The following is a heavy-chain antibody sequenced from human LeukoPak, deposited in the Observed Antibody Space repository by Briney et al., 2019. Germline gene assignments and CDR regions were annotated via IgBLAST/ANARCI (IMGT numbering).Heavy chain of an antibody. D-gene: IGHD3-9*01. Sequence: GGSLRLSCAASGFTFSDYYMSWIRQAPGKGLEWISYISGGGSIIYYAGSVRGRFTISTDDARNSLYLQMNSLRAEDTAVYYRARDFRGPTGYWGQGILVTVSS. V-gene: IGHV3-11*04. CDR1: GFTFSDYY. J-gene: IGHJ4*02. CDR2: ISGGGSII. CDR3: ARDFRGPTGY.